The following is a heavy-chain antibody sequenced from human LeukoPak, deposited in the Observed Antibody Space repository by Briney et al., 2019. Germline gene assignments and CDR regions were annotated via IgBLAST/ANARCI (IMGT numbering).Heavy chain of an antibody. Sequence: GESLKISCKGSGYSFSTYWIAWVRQMPGKGLEWMGIIHPGDSETKYSPSFQGQVTISVDRSSSTAYLKWSSLKASDTAKYYCARQPTYYYDSSNYFFFDSWGQGTLVTVSS. D-gene: IGHD3-22*01. V-gene: IGHV5-51*01. J-gene: IGHJ4*02. CDR3: ARQPTYYYDSSNYFFFDS. CDR2: IHPGDSET. CDR1: GYSFSTYW.